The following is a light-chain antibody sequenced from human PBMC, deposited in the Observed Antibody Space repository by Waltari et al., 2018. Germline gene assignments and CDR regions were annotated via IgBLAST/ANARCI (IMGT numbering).Light chain of an antibody. CDR3: QQYENLPPLT. CDR1: QDIVNF. V-gene: IGKV1-33*01. Sequence: DIQMTQSPSSLSASVGDRVTITCQASQDIVNFLNWYKQKPGKAPKLLTYVASNLKTGGPSRFSRSESGTYFTFTISSLQPEDIATYYCQQYENLPPLTFGGGTKVEIK. J-gene: IGKJ4*01. CDR2: VAS.